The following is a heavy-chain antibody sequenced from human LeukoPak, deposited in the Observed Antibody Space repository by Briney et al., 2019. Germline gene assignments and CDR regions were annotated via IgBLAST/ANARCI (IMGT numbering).Heavy chain of an antibody. CDR3: ARDSVTSVDY. J-gene: IGHJ4*02. Sequence: SETLSLTCPVSGDSFSSGGYSWRWIRNHPGKGLEWIGYIFNSGNTYYNPSLRSRVTISADTSKNQFSLNLSSVTAADTAVYYCARDSVTSVDYWGQGTLVTVSS. CDR2: IFNSGNT. D-gene: IGHD4-17*01. CDR1: GDSFSSGGYS. V-gene: IGHV4-31*03.